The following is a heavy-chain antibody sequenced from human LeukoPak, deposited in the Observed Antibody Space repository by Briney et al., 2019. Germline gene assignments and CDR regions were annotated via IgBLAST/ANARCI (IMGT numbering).Heavy chain of an antibody. CDR3: ARDPAMVYAISFVDY. Sequence: GGSLRLSCAASGFTFSSYGMHWVRQAPGKGLEWVAVIWYDGSNKYYADSVKGRFTISRGNSKNTLYLQMSSLRAEDTAVYYCARDPAMVYAISFVDYWGQGTLVTVSS. CDR1: GFTFSSYG. J-gene: IGHJ4*02. D-gene: IGHD2-8*01. CDR2: IWYDGSNK. V-gene: IGHV3-33*01.